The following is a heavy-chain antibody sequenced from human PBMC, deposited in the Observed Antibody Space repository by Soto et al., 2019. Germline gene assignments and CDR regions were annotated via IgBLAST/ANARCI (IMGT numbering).Heavy chain of an antibody. D-gene: IGHD3-10*01. CDR1: GFTLSSNS. Sequence: GGSLRLSCAASGFTLSSNSMAWVRQAPGKRLQWVSGISNDGSATFYIDSVRGRFTISRDTSTNTLYLQMDSLRVEDTAVYFCAKWSGFGDAWGQGTLVTVSS. J-gene: IGHJ5*02. V-gene: IGHV3-23*01. CDR3: AKWSGFGDA. CDR2: ISNDGSAT.